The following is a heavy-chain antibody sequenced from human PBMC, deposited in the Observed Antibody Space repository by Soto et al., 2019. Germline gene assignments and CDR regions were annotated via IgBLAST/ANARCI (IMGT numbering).Heavy chain of an antibody. CDR2: ISGSGGST. CDR3: AKVSCSSTSCYYYFDY. V-gene: IGHV3-23*01. D-gene: IGHD2-2*01. CDR1: GFTFSSYA. Sequence: PGGSLRLSCAASGFTFSSYAMSWVRQAPGKGLEWVSAISGSGGSTYYADSVKGRFTISRDNSKNTLYLQMNSLRAEDTAVYYCAKVSCSSTSCYYYFDYWGQGTLVTVSS. J-gene: IGHJ4*02.